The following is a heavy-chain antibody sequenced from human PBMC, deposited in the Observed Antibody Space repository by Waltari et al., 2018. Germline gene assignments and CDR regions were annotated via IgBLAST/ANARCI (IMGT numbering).Heavy chain of an antibody. CDR3: ARINYYDSSGNYYYYMDV. D-gene: IGHD3-22*01. CDR2: IYPGDSDT. Sequence: EVQLVQSGAEVKKPGESLKISCKGSGYSFTSYWIGWVRQMPGQGLEWMGIIYPGDSDTRYSPSFQGQVTISADKSISTAYLQWSSLKASDTAMYYCARINYYDSSGNYYYYMDVWGKGTTVTVSS. CDR1: GYSFTSYW. V-gene: IGHV5-51*01. J-gene: IGHJ6*03.